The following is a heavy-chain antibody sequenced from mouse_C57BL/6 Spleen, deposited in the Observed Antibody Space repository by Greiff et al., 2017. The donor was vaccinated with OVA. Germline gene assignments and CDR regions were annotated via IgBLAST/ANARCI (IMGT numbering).Heavy chain of an antibody. D-gene: IGHD1-1*01. CDR2: IYPGDGDT. CDR1: GYAFSSYW. V-gene: IGHV1-80*01. J-gene: IGHJ4*01. Sequence: QVQLKESGAELVKPGASVKISCKASGYAFSSYWMNWVKQRPGKGLEWIGQIYPGDGDTNYNGKFKGKATLTADKSSSTAYMQLSSLTSEDSAVYFCAREGIYLYAMDYWGQGTSVTVSS. CDR3: AREGIYLYAMDY.